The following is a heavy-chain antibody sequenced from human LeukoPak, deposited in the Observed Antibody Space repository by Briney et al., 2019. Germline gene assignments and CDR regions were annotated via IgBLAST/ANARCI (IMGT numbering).Heavy chain of an antibody. V-gene: IGHV4-59*08. CDR2: INYIGST. CDR3: ARYVVYGSGKYYFDY. D-gene: IGHD3-10*01. J-gene: IGHJ4*02. CDR1: GGSISSYY. Sequence: SETLSLTCTVSGGSISSYYWSWIRQPPGKGLEWIGYINYIGSTNYNPSLKSRVTISLDTSKNQFSLKLSSVTAADAAVYYCARYVVYGSGKYYFDYWGQGTLVTVSS.